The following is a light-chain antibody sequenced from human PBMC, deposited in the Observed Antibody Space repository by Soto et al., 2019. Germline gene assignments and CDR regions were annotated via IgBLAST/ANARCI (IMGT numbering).Light chain of an antibody. V-gene: IGKV1-33*01. CDR1: QDISNR. Sequence: DIQMTQSPSSLSASVGDRITITCQASQDISNRLNWYHQKPGKAPNLLIYDASNLAAGVPSGFSGSGSGTDFTFTISSLQPEDIGTYYCQHYFTVPYTFGQGTKLEIK. CDR2: DAS. CDR3: QHYFTVPYT. J-gene: IGKJ2*01.